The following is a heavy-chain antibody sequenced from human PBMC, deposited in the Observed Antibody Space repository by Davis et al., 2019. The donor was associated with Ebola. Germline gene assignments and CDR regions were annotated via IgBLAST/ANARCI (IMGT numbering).Heavy chain of an antibody. CDR2: IYYSGST. CDR3: ARLRYYYDSSAYPHYGMDV. CDR1: GGSISSYY. V-gene: IGHV4-59*08. J-gene: IGHJ6*02. D-gene: IGHD3-22*01. Sequence: MPSETLSLTCTVSGGSISSYYWSWIRQPPGKGLEWIGYIYYSGSTNHNPSLKSRVTISVDTSKNQFSLKLSSVTAADTAVYYCARLRYYYDSSAYPHYGMDVWGQGTTVTVSS.